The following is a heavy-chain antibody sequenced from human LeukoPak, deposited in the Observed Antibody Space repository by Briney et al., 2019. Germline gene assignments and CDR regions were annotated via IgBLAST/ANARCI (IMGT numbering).Heavy chain of an antibody. CDR3: ARCIAAAGTYYYYYYMDV. J-gene: IGHJ6*03. Sequence: EASVKVSCKASGYTFTSYGISWVRQAPGQGLEWMGWISAYNGNTNYAQKLQGRVTMTTDTSTSTAYMELRSLRSDDTAVYYCARCIAAAGTYYYYYYMDVWGKGTTVTISS. CDR2: ISAYNGNT. D-gene: IGHD6-13*01. V-gene: IGHV1-18*01. CDR1: GYTFTSYG.